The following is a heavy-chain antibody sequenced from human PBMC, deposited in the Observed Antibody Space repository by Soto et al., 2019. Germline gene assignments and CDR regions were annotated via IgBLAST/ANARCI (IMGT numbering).Heavy chain of an antibody. V-gene: IGHV1-69*13. CDR3: ARVEGDSNWNSTVDRYYYYGMDV. CDR1: GGTFSSYA. D-gene: IGHD1-7*01. CDR2: IIPIFGTA. Sequence: RASVKVSCKASGGTFSSYAISWVRQAPGQGLEWMGGIIPIFGTANYAQKFQGRVTVTADESTSTAYMELSSLRSEDTAVYYCARVEGDSNWNSTVDRYYYYGMDVWGQGTTVTVSS. J-gene: IGHJ6*02.